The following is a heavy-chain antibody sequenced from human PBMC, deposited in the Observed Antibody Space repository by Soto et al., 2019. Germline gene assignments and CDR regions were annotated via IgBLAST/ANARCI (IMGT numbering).Heavy chain of an antibody. D-gene: IGHD5-18*01. CDR3: ACIFSGGYGYGFYYYGMDV. Sequence: SDTLSLTCTVSGGSISSPSYYWGWIRQPPGKGLEWIGCIYYSGSTHYNPSLKSRVTISVDTSKNQFSLKLSSVPAADTAVYYCACIFSGGYGYGFYYYGMDVWGQGTTVT. CDR2: IYYSGST. J-gene: IGHJ6*02. CDR1: GGSISSPSYY. V-gene: IGHV4-39*01.